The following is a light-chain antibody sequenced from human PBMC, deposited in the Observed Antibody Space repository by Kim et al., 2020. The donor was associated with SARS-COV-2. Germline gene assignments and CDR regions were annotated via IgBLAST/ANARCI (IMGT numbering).Light chain of an antibody. CDR2: QDT. CDR3: QAWDSSTVV. V-gene: IGLV3-1*01. J-gene: IGLJ2*01. Sequence: SYELTQPPSLSVSPGQTASITCSGDKLGDKYAYWYQQKPGQSPVLVIFQDTKRPSGIPERFSGSNSGNTATLTISGTQAMDEADYYCQAWDSSTVVFGGGTQLTVL. CDR1: KLGDKY.